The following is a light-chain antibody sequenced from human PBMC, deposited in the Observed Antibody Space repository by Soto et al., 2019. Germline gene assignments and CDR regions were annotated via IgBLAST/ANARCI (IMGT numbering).Light chain of an antibody. J-gene: IGKJ1*01. CDR3: HQYGSSPWT. CDR2: GAS. CDR1: ETVTSDY. V-gene: IGKV3-20*01. Sequence: EVVLTQSPGTLSLSRGERATLSCRASETVTSDYLAWYQQKPGQAPRLLFYGASRRAAGIPDRFSGSGSGTDFTLIISRLEPEDFVVYYCHQYGSSPWTFGQGTKVDIK.